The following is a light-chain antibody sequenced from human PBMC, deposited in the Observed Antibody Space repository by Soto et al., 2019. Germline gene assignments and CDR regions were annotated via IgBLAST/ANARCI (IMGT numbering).Light chain of an antibody. CDR3: QQYCSSMYS. J-gene: IGKJ2*03. V-gene: IGKV3-20*01. CDR2: GAC. Sequence: EIVLTQSQGTPSLSPGERASLSCRASQSVSSSYLAWYQQKPGQAPRLLIYGACSRATGIPDKFSASGSGADLSLTISRLDPEDFEVYYCQQYCSSMYSFGQGTNLEGK. CDR1: QSVSSSY.